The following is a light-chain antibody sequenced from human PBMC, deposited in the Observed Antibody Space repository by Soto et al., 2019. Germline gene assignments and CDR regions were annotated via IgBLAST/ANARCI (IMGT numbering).Light chain of an antibody. Sequence: NWMTQPPSLLSASTRYRVTKRCRISQGISSYLTWYQHKPGKAPELLIYAASSLHSGVPSRFSGSGSETDFTLSISSLQPEDFATYYCQQSYSTPFSFGHGTKVDIK. CDR2: AAS. CDR1: QGISSY. CDR3: QQSYSTPFS. J-gene: IGKJ1*01. V-gene: IGKV1D-8*02.